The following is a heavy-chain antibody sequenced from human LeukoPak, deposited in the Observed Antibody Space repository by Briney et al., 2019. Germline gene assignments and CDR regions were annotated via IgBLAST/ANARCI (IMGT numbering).Heavy chain of an antibody. CDR2: ISYDGSNK. CDR3: ASAGYSETYYYYYGMDV. D-gene: IGHD6-13*01. Sequence: GGSLRLSCAASGFTFSSYGMHWVRQAPGKGLEWVAVISYDGSNKYYADPVKGRFTISRDNSKNTLYLQMNSLRAEDTAVYYCASAGYSETYYYYYGMDVWGQGTTVTVSS. V-gene: IGHV3-30*03. J-gene: IGHJ6*02. CDR1: GFTFSSYG.